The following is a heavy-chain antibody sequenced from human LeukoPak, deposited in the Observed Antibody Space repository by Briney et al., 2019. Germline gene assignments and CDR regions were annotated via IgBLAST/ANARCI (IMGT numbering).Heavy chain of an antibody. CDR1: GGSFSGYY. CDR3: ARLPGSGDNWFDP. V-gene: IGHV4-59*08. D-gene: IGHD3-10*01. CDR2: IYCSGST. J-gene: IGHJ5*02. Sequence: SETLSLTCAVYGGSFSGYYWSWIRQPPGKGLEWIGYIYCSGSTNYNPSLKSRVTISVDTSKNQFSLKLSSVTAADTAVYYCARLPGSGDNWFDPWGQGTLVTVSS.